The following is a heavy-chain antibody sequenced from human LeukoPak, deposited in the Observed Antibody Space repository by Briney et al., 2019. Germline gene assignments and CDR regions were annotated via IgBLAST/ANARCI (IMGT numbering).Heavy chain of an antibody. CDR2: ISSSSSYI. Sequence: GGSLRLSCAASGFTFSSYSMYWVRQAPGKGLEWVSSISSSSSYIYYADSVKGRFTISRDNAKNSLYLQMNSLRAEDTAVYYCARDDEGDCYGGCYFDYWGQGTLVTVSS. V-gene: IGHV3-21*01. CDR1: GFTFSSYS. J-gene: IGHJ4*02. CDR3: ARDDEGDCYGGCYFDY. D-gene: IGHD2-21*02.